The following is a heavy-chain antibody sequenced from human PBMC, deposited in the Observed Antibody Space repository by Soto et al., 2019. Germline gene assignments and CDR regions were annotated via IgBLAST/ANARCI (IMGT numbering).Heavy chain of an antibody. J-gene: IGHJ6*02. D-gene: IGHD6-13*01. CDR1: GYTFTSYD. V-gene: IGHV1-8*01. Sequence: QVQLVHSGAEVKKPGASVKVSCKASGYTFTSYDINWLRKATGQGLDWMGWMNPNSGNTGYAQKFQGRVTMTRNTSISTAYMELSSLRSEDTAVYYCARRGYSSSWYYYSYYGMDVWGQGPTVNVSS. CDR3: ARRGYSSSWYYYSYYGMDV. CDR2: MNPNSGNT.